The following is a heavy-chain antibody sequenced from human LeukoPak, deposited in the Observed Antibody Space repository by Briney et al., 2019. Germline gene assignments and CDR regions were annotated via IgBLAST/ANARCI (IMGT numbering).Heavy chain of an antibody. CDR1: RFSFSTSW. CDR3: ARDWGYIAY. J-gene: IGHJ4*02. V-gene: IGHV3-69-1*02. CDR2: INSGSTT. D-gene: IGHD3-16*01. Sequence: GGSLGLSCAASRFSFSTSWMNWVRQAPGKGLEWISYINSGSTTYYADSVRGRFTISRDDAKNSLYLQMNSLRAEDTAVYYCARDWGYIAYWGQGTLVTVSS.